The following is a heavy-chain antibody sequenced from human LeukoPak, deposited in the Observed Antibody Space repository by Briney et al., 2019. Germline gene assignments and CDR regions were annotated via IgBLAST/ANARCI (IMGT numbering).Heavy chain of an antibody. J-gene: IGHJ4*02. D-gene: IGHD6-6*01. V-gene: IGHV4-61*08. CDR3: ARRYSSSSFDY. Sequence: KPSETLSLTCTVSGGSVSSGGYYWSWIRQPPGKGLVWIGYIHYSGSTNYNPSLKSRVTISVDTSKIQFSLKLTSVTAADTAVYYCARRYSSSSFDYWGQGTLVTVSS. CDR1: GGSVSSGGYY. CDR2: IHYSGST.